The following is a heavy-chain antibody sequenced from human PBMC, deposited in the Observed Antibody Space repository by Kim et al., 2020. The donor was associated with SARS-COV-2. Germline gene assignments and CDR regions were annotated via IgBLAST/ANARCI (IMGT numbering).Heavy chain of an antibody. Sequence: SLRSRVTISVDTSKSQFSLKLSSVTAADTAVYYCARTYYYGSGSYFAFDIWGQGTMVTVSS. D-gene: IGHD3-10*01. V-gene: IGHV4-59*01. J-gene: IGHJ3*02. CDR3: ARTYYYGSGSYFAFDI.